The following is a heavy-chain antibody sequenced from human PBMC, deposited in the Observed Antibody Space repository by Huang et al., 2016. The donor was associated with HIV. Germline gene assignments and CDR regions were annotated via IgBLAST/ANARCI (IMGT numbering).Heavy chain of an antibody. Sequence: QVQLVQSGAEVKKPGASVTVSCKVSGYSLSPLSIHWVRQAPGKGLEWMVGFGPEDDGTISARIFQGRLTVTEDTSADTAYMELSSLRSEDSAVYHCATRGYYDTNWGFDYWGPGTLVTVSS. CDR2: FGPEDDGT. CDR1: GYSLSPLS. J-gene: IGHJ4*02. D-gene: IGHD3-22*01. V-gene: IGHV1-24*01. CDR3: ATRGYYDTNWGFDY.